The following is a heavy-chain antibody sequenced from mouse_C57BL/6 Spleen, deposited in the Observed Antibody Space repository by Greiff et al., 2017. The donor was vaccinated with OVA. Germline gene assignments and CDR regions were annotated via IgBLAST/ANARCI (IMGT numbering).Heavy chain of an antibody. V-gene: IGHV1-64*01. Sequence: QVHVKQPGAELVKPGASVKLSCKASGYTFTSYWMHWVKQRPGQGLEWIGMIHPNSGSTNYNEKFKSKATLTVDKSSSTAYMQLSSLTSEDSAVYYCATPYYYGHWYFDVWGTGTTVTVSS. CDR3: ATPYYYGHWYFDV. J-gene: IGHJ1*03. D-gene: IGHD1-1*01. CDR1: GYTFTSYW. CDR2: IHPNSGST.